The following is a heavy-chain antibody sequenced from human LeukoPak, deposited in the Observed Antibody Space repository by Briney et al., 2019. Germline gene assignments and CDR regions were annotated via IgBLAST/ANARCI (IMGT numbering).Heavy chain of an antibody. V-gene: IGHV4-34*01. CDR3: AAPTRGGIAVTGTFGH. CDR1: GGAFTGYY. J-gene: IGHJ4*02. CDR2: INHSGAT. D-gene: IGHD6-19*01. Sequence: SETLSLTCAGSGGAFTGYYWSWIRQPPGKGLEWIGEINHSGATNYNPSLKSRVTISVDTSKNQFSLRLTSVSAADTGVYYCAAPTRGGIAVTGTFGHWGQGTQVTVSS.